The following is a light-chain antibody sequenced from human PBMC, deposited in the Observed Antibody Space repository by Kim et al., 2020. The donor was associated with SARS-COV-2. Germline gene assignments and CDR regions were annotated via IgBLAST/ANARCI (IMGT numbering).Light chain of an antibody. Sequence: EIVLTQSPGALSLSPGERATLSCRASQSVSSSYLAWYQQKPGHAPRLLIYGASSRATGIPDRFSGSGSGTDFTLTISRLEPDDFAVYFCQQYGSSSWTFGPGTKVDI. CDR2: GAS. J-gene: IGKJ1*01. CDR3: QQYGSSSWT. CDR1: QSVSSSY. V-gene: IGKV3-20*01.